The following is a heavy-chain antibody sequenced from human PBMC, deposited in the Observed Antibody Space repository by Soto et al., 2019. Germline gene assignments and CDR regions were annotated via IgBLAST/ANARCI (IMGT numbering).Heavy chain of an antibody. V-gene: IGHV3-23*01. Sequence: EVQLLESGGGLVQPGGSLRLSCAASGFTFSSYAMSWVRQAPGKGLEWVSAISGSGGSTYYADSVKGRFTISRDNSKNTLSLQMNSVRAEDTAVYYCAQRRYYDYPDNWFDPWGQGTLVTVSS. D-gene: IGHD3-3*01. CDR3: AQRRYYDYPDNWFDP. CDR1: GFTFSSYA. CDR2: ISGSGGST. J-gene: IGHJ5*02.